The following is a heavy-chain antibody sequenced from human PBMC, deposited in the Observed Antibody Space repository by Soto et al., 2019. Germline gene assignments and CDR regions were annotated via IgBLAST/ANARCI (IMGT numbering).Heavy chain of an antibody. Sequence: ASVKGSCQASCYTFSNFCISWVRQAPGQGLEWMGWISAYNGNTNYAQKLQGRVTMTTDTSTSTAYMELRSLRSDDTAVYYCAAFSIVGVTDSDYWGQGTLVTVSS. V-gene: IGHV1-18*01. D-gene: IGHD1-26*01. J-gene: IGHJ4*02. CDR3: AAFSIVGVTDSDY. CDR1: CYTFSNFC. CDR2: ISAYNGNT.